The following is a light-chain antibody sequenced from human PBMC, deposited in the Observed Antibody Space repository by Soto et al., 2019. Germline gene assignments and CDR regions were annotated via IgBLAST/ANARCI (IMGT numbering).Light chain of an antibody. Sequence: DFVMTQAPDSLAVSLGERATINCKSSQSVLYNSNNKNHLGWFQQKPGHPPKLLIYGASFRPSGVPDRFSGSGSGTDFTLTISSLQSEDFAVYYCQQYNNWPPYTFGQGTKLEIK. CDR2: GAS. J-gene: IGKJ2*01. CDR1: QSVLYNSNNKNH. V-gene: IGKV4-1*01. CDR3: QQYNNWPPYT.